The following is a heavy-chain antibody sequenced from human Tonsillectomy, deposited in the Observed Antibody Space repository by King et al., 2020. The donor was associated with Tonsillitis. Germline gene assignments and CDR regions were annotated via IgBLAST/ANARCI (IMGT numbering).Heavy chain of an antibody. V-gene: IGHV3-30*18. CDR3: AKDYDFWSGYSNY. D-gene: IGHD3-3*01. CDR1: GFTFSSYG. Sequence: VRLVESGGGVVQPGRSLRLSCAASGFTFSSYGMHWVRQAPGKGLEWVAVISYDGSNKYYADSVKGRFTISRDNSKNTLYLQMNSLRAEDTAVYYCAKDYDFWSGYSNYWGQGTLVTVSS. CDR2: ISYDGSNK. J-gene: IGHJ4*02.